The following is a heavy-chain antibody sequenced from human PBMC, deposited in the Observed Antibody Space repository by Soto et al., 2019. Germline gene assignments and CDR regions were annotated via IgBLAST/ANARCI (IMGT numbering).Heavy chain of an antibody. CDR3: ARVGPWVPYYYDSSPYTFENWFDP. CDR1: GYSISSGYY. Sequence: NPSETLSLTCAVSGYSISSGYYWGWLRQPPGKGLEWIGSIYHVGSTYYNPSLNSRVTLSIDMTNNHVSLILNSVTAADTAVYYCARVGPWVPYYYDSSPYTFENWFDPWGQGTLVTVSS. D-gene: IGHD3-22*01. V-gene: IGHV4-38-2*01. J-gene: IGHJ5*02. CDR2: IYHVGST.